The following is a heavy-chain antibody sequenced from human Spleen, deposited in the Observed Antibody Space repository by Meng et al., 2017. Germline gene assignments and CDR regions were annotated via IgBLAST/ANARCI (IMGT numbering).Heavy chain of an antibody. CDR3: ARDLRSGELSLVWAFDI. CDR1: GFTFSSSE. J-gene: IGHJ3*02. Sequence: GESLKISCAASGFTFSSSEMNWVRQAPGKGLEWVSYISNSGSTIYYADSVKGRFTISRDNAKKSLCLQLNSLGAEDTAVYYCARDLRSGELSLVWAFDIWGQGTMVTVSS. V-gene: IGHV3-48*03. D-gene: IGHD3-10*01. CDR2: ISNSGSTI.